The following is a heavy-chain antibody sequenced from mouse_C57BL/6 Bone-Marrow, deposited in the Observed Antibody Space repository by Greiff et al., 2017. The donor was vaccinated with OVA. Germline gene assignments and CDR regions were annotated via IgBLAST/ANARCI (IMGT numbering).Heavy chain of an antibody. Sequence: EVQLQQSGPELVKPGASVKISCKASGYTFTDYYMNWVKQSHGKSLEWIGDINPNNGGTSYNQKFKGKATLTVDKSSSTAYMELRSLTSEDSAVYYCASPTSSGHGAYWGQGTLVTVSA. CDR2: INPNNGGT. CDR1: GYTFTDYY. V-gene: IGHV1-26*01. D-gene: IGHD3-2*02. CDR3: ASPTSSGHGAY. J-gene: IGHJ3*01.